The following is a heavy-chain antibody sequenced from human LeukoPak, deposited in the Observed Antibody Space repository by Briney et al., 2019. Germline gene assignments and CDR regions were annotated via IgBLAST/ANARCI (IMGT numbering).Heavy chain of an antibody. D-gene: IGHD2-2*01. Sequence: GGSLRLSCAASGFTFSSYWMHWVRQAPGKGLMWVSRINSDGSSTRYADSVKGRFTISRDNAKNSLYLQMNSLRDEDTAVYYCARTRDQLRWFDPWGQGTLVSVSS. CDR1: GFTFSSYW. CDR3: ARTRDQLRWFDP. CDR2: INSDGSST. V-gene: IGHV3-74*01. J-gene: IGHJ5*02.